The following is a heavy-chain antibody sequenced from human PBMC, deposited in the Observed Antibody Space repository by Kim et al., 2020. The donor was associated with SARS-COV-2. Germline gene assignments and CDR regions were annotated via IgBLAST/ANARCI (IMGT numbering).Heavy chain of an antibody. CDR3: ARLEVVTDYYYYGMDV. V-gene: IGHV1-69*02. Sequence: KFQGRVTITADTSTSTAYMELSSLRSEDTAVYYCARLEVVTDYYYYGMDVWGQGTTVTVSS. J-gene: IGHJ6*02. D-gene: IGHD2-21*02.